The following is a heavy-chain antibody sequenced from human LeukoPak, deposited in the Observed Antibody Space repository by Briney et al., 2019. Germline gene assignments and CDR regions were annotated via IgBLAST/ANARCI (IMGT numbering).Heavy chain of an antibody. CDR2: IKQDGSQK. CDR3: ARDLCSSTSCYFDY. Sequence: GGSLRLSCAASGFSFSSYWMSWVRQAPGKGLEWVANIKQDGSQKHYVDSVKGRFTISRDNAKNSPYLQMNSLRVEDTAVYHCARDLCSSTSCYFDYWGQGILVTVSS. CDR1: GFSFSSYW. J-gene: IGHJ4*02. D-gene: IGHD2-2*01. V-gene: IGHV3-7*01.